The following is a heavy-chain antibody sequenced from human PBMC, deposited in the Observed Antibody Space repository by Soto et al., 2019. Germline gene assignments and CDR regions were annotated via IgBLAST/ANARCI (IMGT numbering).Heavy chain of an antibody. CDR3: AKRPASIITFDY. V-gene: IGHV3-23*01. CDR2: ISGNGGST. CDR1: GFTFSSYA. D-gene: IGHD2-2*01. J-gene: IGHJ4*02. Sequence: GGSVRLSCAASGFTFSSYAMSWFRQAPGKGLEWVSTISGNGGSTYYADSVKGRFTISGDNSKNMLFLQINSLRDDDSAVYYCAKRPASIITFDYWGQGTPVTVSS.